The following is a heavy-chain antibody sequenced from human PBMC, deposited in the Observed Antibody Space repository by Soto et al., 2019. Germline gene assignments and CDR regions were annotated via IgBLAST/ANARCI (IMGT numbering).Heavy chain of an antibody. CDR2: MNPNSGNT. CDR1: GYTFTSYD. V-gene: IGHV1-8*01. CDR3: ARGVKYADYSCWFDP. D-gene: IGHD4-17*01. J-gene: IGHJ5*02. Sequence: QVQLVQSGAEVKKPGASVKVSCKASGYTFTSYDMNWVRQATGQGFEYLGWMNPNSGNTCDVKKFQGRGTMTRDTSMATADMRRRSLRSEATAVYDCARGVKYADYSCWFDPWGPGTLVTVSS.